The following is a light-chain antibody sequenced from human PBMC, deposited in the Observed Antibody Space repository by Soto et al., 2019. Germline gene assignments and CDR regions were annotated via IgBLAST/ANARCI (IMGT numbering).Light chain of an antibody. J-gene: IGLJ1*01. V-gene: IGLV2-14*01. Sequence: QSVLTQPASVSGSPGQSITISCTGTSSDIVTYDYVSWYQQYPGKAPKLMIYEVSHRPPGISSRFSGSKSANTASLTISGLQAEDEADYYCYSKTATSKVFGTGTQLTVL. CDR1: SSDIVTYDY. CDR3: YSKTATSKV. CDR2: EVS.